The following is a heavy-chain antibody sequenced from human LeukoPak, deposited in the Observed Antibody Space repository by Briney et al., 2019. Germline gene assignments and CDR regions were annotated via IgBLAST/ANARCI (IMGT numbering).Heavy chain of an antibody. V-gene: IGHV3-23*01. Sequence: PGGSLRLSCAASGFTFSSYAMSWVRQAPGKGLEWVSAISGSGGSTYYADSVKGRFTISGDNSKNTLYLQMNSLRAEDTAVYYCAKGGYSSGCYDYWGQGTLVTVSS. J-gene: IGHJ4*02. CDR3: AKGGYSSGCYDY. CDR2: ISGSGGST. D-gene: IGHD6-19*01. CDR1: GFTFSSYA.